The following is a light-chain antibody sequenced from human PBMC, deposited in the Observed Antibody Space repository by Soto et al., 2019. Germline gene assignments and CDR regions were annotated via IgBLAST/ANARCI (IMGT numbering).Light chain of an antibody. Sequence: EIVLTQSPGTLSLSPGERATLSCRASQSVGTSWLAWYQQKPGQAPRLLIYSTSSRATGIPDRFSGSGSGTDFTLTTSRLDPEHSAVYYCQQYASSQWTFGQGTKVEI. CDR1: QSVGTSW. J-gene: IGKJ1*01. CDR2: STS. CDR3: QQYASSQWT. V-gene: IGKV3-20*01.